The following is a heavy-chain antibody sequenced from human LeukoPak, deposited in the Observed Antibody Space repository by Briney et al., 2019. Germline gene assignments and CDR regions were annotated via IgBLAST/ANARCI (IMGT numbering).Heavy chain of an antibody. Sequence: GGSLRLSCAASGFTFSSYSMNWVRQAPGKGLEWVSSISSSSSYIYYADSVKGRFTISRDNAKNSLYLQMNSLRAEDTAVYYCARDWAPQDRSDYSNPPGFDYWGQGTLVTVSS. CDR1: GFTFSSYS. V-gene: IGHV3-21*01. CDR2: ISSSSSYI. D-gene: IGHD3-22*01. CDR3: ARDWAPQDRSDYSNPPGFDY. J-gene: IGHJ4*02.